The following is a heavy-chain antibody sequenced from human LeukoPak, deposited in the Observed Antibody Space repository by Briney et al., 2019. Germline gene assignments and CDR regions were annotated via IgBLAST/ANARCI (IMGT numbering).Heavy chain of an antibody. CDR3: ERDSNHGDYVWIVDY. V-gene: IGHV3-48*03. Sequence: PGGSLRLSCAASGFTFSSYEMNWVRQAPGKGLEWFSYISSSGSTIYYADSVKGRFTISRDNAKNSLYLQMNSLRAEDTAVYYCERDSNHGDYVWIVDYWGQGTLVTVSS. CDR2: ISSSGSTI. J-gene: IGHJ4*02. D-gene: IGHD4-17*01. CDR1: GFTFSSYE.